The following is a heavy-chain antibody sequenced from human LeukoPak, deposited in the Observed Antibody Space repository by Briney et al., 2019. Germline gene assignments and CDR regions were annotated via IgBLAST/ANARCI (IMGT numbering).Heavy chain of an antibody. J-gene: IGHJ4*02. V-gene: IGHV4-31*03. CDR3: ARRLPSIAALDY. CDR2: IYYSGNT. D-gene: IGHD2-15*01. Sequence: PSETLSLTCTVSGGSIRSGGYYWSWIRQHPGKGLEWIGYIYYSGNTYYTPSLKSRVTMSVDTSKNQFSLNLSSVTAADTAVYYCARRLPSIAALDYWGQGILVTVSS. CDR1: GGSIRSGGYY.